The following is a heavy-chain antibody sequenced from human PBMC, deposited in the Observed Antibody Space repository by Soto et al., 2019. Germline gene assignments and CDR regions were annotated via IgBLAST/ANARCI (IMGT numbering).Heavy chain of an antibody. V-gene: IGHV1-8*01. J-gene: IGHJ5*02. D-gene: IGHD2-15*01. CDR1: GLAYADDD. CDR3: AREVVVGGSLWLDP. Sequence: ASVKGAWKGVGLAYADDDSSWLRRSTGQGLQWMGWMNANVDATDSPQEFKGRVSMTWNASISTAYLELHNLKSDDTAVYYCAREVVVGGSLWLDPWGQGSLVTVSS. CDR2: MNANVDAT.